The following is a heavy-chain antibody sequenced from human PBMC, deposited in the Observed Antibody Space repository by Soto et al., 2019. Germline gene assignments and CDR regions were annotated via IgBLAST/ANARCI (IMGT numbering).Heavy chain of an antibody. CDR3: ARADWYCSGGSCYSDWFDP. J-gene: IGHJ5*02. V-gene: IGHV4-30-2*01. Sequence: SETLSITCAVSGASISSGGYSWSWIRQPPGKGLEWIGYIYHSGSTYYNPSLKSRVPISVDRSKNRFSLKLSSVTAADTAVYYCARADWYCSGGSCYSDWFDPWGQGTLVTVSS. CDR2: IYHSGST. D-gene: IGHD2-15*01. CDR1: GASISSGGYS.